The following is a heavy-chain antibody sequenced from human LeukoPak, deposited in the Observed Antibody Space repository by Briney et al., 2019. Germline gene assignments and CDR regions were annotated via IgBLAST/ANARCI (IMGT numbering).Heavy chain of an antibody. CDR2: LYYRWST. CDR3: AGGWAVDCWSGYYGWFDA. D-gene: IGHD3-3*01. CDR1: GGSISSGDYC. J-gene: IGHJ5*02. Sequence: PSETLSLTCTVSGGSISSGDYCWSCIRQPPGRVLEWIGYLYYRWSTYYYPSQKSRVTISVDTSQNQFSLKLSSVTAADTVVYYCAGGWAVDCWSGYYGWFDAWGQRALVAV. V-gene: IGHV4-30-4*08.